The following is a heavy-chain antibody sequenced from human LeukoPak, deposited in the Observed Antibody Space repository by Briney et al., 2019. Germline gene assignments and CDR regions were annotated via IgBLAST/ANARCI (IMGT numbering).Heavy chain of an antibody. CDR2: ISYDGSSK. V-gene: IGHV3-30*18. D-gene: IGHD2-15*01. CDR3: SKDRESYCSGGYCHSPGFDL. CDR1: GFTFSSHG. J-gene: IGHJ3*01. Sequence: AGGSLRLSCAASGFTFSSHGMHWVRQAPGKGLEWATTISYDGSSKYYPDSVKRRFTISISISETTLYLQMHILRVEDTAVYFCSKDRESYCSGGYCHSPGFDLWGQGTMVTVSS.